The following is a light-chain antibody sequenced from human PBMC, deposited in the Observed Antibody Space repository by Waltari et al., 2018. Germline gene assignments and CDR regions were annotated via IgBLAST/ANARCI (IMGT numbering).Light chain of an antibody. CDR1: SSDVGGYNY. Sequence: QSALTQPPSASGSPGQSVTISCTGTSSDVGGYNYVSWYQQHPGKAPKLMIYEVSKRPSGVPDRVSGSKSGNTAARTVSGLQAEDEADYYCSSYAGSNNLVVFGGGTKLTVL. CDR2: EVS. J-gene: IGLJ2*01. CDR3: SSYAGSNNLVV. V-gene: IGLV2-8*01.